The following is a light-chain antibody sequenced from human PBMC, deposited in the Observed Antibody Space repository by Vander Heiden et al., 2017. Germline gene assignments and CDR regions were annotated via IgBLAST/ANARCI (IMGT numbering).Light chain of an antibody. V-gene: IGLV2-14*01. CDR2: EVS. Sequence: QSALTQPASVSGSPGQSIPISCTGTSSDIADYTYVSWYQQHPGKVPKLMIYEVSNRPSGVANRFSGSKSGNTASLTIAGLQAEDEADYYCSSYTASSTYVFGAGTKVTVL. CDR3: SSYTASSTYV. CDR1: SSDIADYTY. J-gene: IGLJ1*01.